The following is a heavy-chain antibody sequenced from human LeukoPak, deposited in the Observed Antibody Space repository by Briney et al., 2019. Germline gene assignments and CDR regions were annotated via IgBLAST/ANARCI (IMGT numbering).Heavy chain of an antibody. CDR3: ARGTMAFDF. CDR1: GDSGSSTSTA. CDR2: TYYGSKRYN. V-gene: IGHV6-1*01. Sequence: SQTLSLTCAISGDSGSSTSTAWTWIRQSPSRGLEWLGRTYYGSKRYNEYAVSVKSRITINPDTSKNQFSLHLNSVTPEDTAVYYCARGTMAFDFWGQGTLVTVSS. D-gene: IGHD1-14*01. J-gene: IGHJ4*02.